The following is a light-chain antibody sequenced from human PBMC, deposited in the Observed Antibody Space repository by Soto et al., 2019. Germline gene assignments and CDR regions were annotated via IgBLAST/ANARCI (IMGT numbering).Light chain of an antibody. V-gene: IGKV1-5*01. CDR1: QSISTW. Sequence: DIQMTQSPSTLSASVGDRVTITCRASQSISTWLAWYQQKPGKAPKLLIFDASILEGGVPSRFSGSGSGTQFTLTISRRQPDDSATYYCQQYYTYWTFGQGTKVEIK. CDR2: DAS. CDR3: QQYYTYWT. J-gene: IGKJ1*01.